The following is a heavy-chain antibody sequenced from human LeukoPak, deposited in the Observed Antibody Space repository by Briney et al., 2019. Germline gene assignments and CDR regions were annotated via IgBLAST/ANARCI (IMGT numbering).Heavy chain of an antibody. CDR3: ARGAVAHFDS. CDR2: TYYRSKWYN. D-gene: IGHD6-19*01. CDR1: GDSVSTNSAA. Sequence: SQTLSLTCAISGDSVSTNSAAWNWIRQSPSRGLEWLGRTYYRSKWYNDYAVSVKSRITINPDTSKNQFSLHLNFVTPEDTAEYYCARGAVAHFDSWGQGTLVTVSS. J-gene: IGHJ4*02. V-gene: IGHV6-1*01.